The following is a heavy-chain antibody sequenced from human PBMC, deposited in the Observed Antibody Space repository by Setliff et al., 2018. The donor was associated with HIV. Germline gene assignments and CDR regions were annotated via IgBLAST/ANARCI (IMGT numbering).Heavy chain of an antibody. J-gene: IGHJ4*02. D-gene: IGHD3-22*01. CDR1: GYTFTSYG. CDR2: ISAHNGKT. V-gene: IGHV1-18*01. Sequence: ASVKVSCKASGYTFTSYGISWVRQAPGQGLEWMGWISAHNGKTNNAQKFQGRVTMTTDTATSTAYMELRSLRSDDTAVYYCARIRSWYDSSGYSDYWGQGTLVTVSS. CDR3: ARIRSWYDSSGYSDY.